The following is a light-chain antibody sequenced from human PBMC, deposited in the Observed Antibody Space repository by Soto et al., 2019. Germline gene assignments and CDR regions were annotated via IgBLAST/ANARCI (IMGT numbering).Light chain of an antibody. CDR1: QSVSDN. CDR3: QQYNNWPPIT. CDR2: RAS. Sequence: EVLMTQSPDTLYLSPGERFTLSCMSSQSVSDNLAWYQQKPGQGPRLLVYRASTRTLGIPARFSGSGSGTEFTLTISSLQSEDFAIYYCQQYNNWPPITFVQGTRLQIK. J-gene: IGKJ5*01. V-gene: IGKV3-15*01.